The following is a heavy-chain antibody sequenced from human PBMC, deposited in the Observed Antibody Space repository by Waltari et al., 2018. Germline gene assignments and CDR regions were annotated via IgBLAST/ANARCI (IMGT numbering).Heavy chain of an antibody. Sequence: QVQLQESGPGLVKPSETLSLTCTVSGGSISSYYWSWIRQPPGKGLAWIGYIYYSGRTHYNPSLTSRVTISVDMSKNQFSLKLSSVTAADTAVYYCARVTGYCSGGSCFDAFDIWGQGTMVTVSS. D-gene: IGHD2-15*01. V-gene: IGHV4-59*01. CDR1: GGSISSYY. CDR2: IYYSGRT. J-gene: IGHJ3*02. CDR3: ARVTGYCSGGSCFDAFDI.